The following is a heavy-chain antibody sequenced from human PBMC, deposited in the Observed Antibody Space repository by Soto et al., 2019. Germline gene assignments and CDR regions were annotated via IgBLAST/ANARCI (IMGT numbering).Heavy chain of an antibody. CDR1: GGSIISGGYY. J-gene: IGHJ5*02. V-gene: IGHV4-31*03. CDR2: IYYSGST. D-gene: IGHD6-6*01. Sequence: PSETLSLTCTVSGGSIISGGYYCICIRQHPWKGLEWIGYIYYSGSTYYNPSLKSRVTISVDTSKNQFSLKLSSVTAADTAVYYCARDGIAARPGDYNWFDPWGQGTLVTVSS. CDR3: ARDGIAARPGDYNWFDP.